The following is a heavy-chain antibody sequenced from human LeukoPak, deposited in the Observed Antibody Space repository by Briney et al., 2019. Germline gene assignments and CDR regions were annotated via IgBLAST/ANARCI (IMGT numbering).Heavy chain of an antibody. CDR1: GGSISSYY. J-gene: IGHJ5*02. V-gene: IGHV4-59*01. CDR2: IYYSGST. CDR3: AREAVSCSGGNCYSRWFDP. Sequence: SETLSLTCTVSGGSISSYYWSWIRQPPGEGLEWIGYIYYSGSTNYNPSLKSRVTISLDTSKNQFSLKLSSVTAADTAVYYCAREAVSCSGGNCYSRWFDPWGQGTLVTVSS. D-gene: IGHD2-15*01.